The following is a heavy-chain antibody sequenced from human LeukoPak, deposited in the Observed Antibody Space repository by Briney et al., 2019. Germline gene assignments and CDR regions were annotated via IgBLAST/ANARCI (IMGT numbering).Heavy chain of an antibody. V-gene: IGHV3-9*01. CDR1: GFTFDDYA. CDR2: ISWNSGSI. CDR3: AKDMADTATEYYFNY. J-gene: IGHJ4*02. Sequence: GRSLRLSCAASGFTFDDYAMHWVRHAPGKGLEWVSGISWNSGSIGYADSVKGRFTISRDNAKNSLYLQMNSLRAEDTALYYCAKDMADTATEYYFNYWGQGTLVTVSS. D-gene: IGHD5-18*01.